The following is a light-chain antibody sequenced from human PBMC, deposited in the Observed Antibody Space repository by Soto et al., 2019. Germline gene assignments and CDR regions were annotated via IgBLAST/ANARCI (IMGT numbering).Light chain of an antibody. CDR3: QQLNSYWYA. CDR2: GAS. Sequence: DIQLTQSPSFLSASVGDRVTITCRASQGISSYLAWYQQKPGKAPNLLIYGASTLQSGVPSRFSGSGSGTEFTLTISSLQPEDFGTYYCQQLNSYWYAFGQGTKLEI. CDR1: QGISSY. V-gene: IGKV1-9*01. J-gene: IGKJ2*01.